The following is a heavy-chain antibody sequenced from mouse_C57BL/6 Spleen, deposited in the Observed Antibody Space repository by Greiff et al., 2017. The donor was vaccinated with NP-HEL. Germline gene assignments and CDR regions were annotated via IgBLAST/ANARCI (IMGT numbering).Heavy chain of an antibody. V-gene: IGHV5-9-1*02. D-gene: IGHD2-1*01. Sequence: DVMLVESGEGLVKPGGSLKLSCAASGFTFSSYAMSWVRQTPEKRLEWVAYISSGGDYIYYADTVKGRFTISRDNARNTLYLQMSRLKSEDTAMYSCTRDRDYRNGAMDDWGQGTSVTVSS. CDR3: TRDRDYRNGAMDD. CDR2: ISSGGDYI. CDR1: GFTFSSYA. J-gene: IGHJ4*01.